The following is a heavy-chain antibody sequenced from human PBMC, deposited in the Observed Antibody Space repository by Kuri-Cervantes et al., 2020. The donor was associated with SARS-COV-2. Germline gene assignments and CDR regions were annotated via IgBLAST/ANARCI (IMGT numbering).Heavy chain of an antibody. J-gene: IGHJ4*02. D-gene: IGHD2-15*01. CDR1: GFTFSSYS. CDR2: IYYSGST. Sequence: SQTLSLTCAASGFTFSSYSMNWVRQPPGKGLEWIGSIYYSGSTYYNPSPKSRVTISVDTSKNQFSLKLSSVTAADTAVYYCAIAWSTFDYRGQGTLVTVSS. CDR3: AIAWSTFDY. V-gene: IGHV4-39*07.